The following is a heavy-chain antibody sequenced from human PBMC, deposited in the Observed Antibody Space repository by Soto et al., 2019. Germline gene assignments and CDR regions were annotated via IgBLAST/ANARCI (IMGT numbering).Heavy chain of an antibody. CDR2: IYNSGST. CDR1: GCSVCSGSYY. Sequence: SETLSLTCTVSGCSVCSGSYYWSWIRQPPGKELEWIGSIYNSGSTNYNPSLKSRVTISVDTSKNQFSLKLNSVTAADTAVYYCASDFWSGHNDYWGQGTLVTVSS. V-gene: IGHV4-61*01. D-gene: IGHD3-3*01. CDR3: ASDFWSGHNDY. J-gene: IGHJ4*02.